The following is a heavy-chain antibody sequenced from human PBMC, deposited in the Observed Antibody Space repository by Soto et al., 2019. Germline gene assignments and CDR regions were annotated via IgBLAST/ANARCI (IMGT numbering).Heavy chain of an antibody. Sequence: QITLKESGPTLVKPTQTLTLTCTFSGFSLSTIGAGVGWIRQRPGKALEWLDLIYWDDDKPYSPSLKSRLTPTKDTSKNQVILTMTNMDPVDTATYYCAHRDTEMVTFGYWGQGTLVTVSS. J-gene: IGHJ4*02. D-gene: IGHD5-18*01. CDR2: IYWDDDK. CDR3: AHRDTEMVTFGY. V-gene: IGHV2-5*02. CDR1: GFSLSTIGAG.